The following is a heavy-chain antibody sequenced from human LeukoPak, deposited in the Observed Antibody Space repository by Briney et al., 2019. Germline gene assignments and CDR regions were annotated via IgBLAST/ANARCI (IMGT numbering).Heavy chain of an antibody. CDR1: GFTFSSYG. CDR2: IRNDGNTK. Sequence: GRSLRLSCAVSGFTFSSYGMHWVRQAPGKGLEWVAFIRNDGNTKYYAGSVKGRFTISRDNSKNTLYLQMNSLRAEDTAVYYRARTHSSSWGIIDYWGQGTLVTVSS. CDR3: ARTHSSSWGIIDY. V-gene: IGHV3-33*08. J-gene: IGHJ4*02. D-gene: IGHD2-2*01.